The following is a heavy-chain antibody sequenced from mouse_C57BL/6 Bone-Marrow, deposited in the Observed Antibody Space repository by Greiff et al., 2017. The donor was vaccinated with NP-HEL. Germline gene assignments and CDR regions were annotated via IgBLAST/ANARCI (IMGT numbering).Heavy chain of an antibody. CDR3: AREGGYGVDY. D-gene: IGHD2-2*01. J-gene: IGHJ2*01. CDR2: ISDGGSYT. CDR1: GFTFSSYA. V-gene: IGHV5-4*01. Sequence: EVQVVESGGGLVKPGGSLKLSCAASGFTFSSYAMSWVRQTPEKRLEWVATISDGGSYTYYPDNVKGRFTISRDNAKNNLYLQMSHLKSEDTAMYYCAREGGYGVDYWGQGTTLTVSS.